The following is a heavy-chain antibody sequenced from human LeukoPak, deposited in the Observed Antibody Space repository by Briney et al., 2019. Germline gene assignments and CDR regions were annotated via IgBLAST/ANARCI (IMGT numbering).Heavy chain of an antibody. CDR1: GFTLSTCG. Sequence: GGSLRLSCAASGFTLSTCGMHWVRQAPGKGLEWVAVISYDGSNKYYADSVKGRFTISRDNSKNTLYLQMNSLRAEDTAVYYCASVLGYSYGTISDYWGQGTLVTVSS. V-gene: IGHV3-30*03. D-gene: IGHD5-18*01. J-gene: IGHJ4*02. CDR2: ISYDGSNK. CDR3: ASVLGYSYGTISDY.